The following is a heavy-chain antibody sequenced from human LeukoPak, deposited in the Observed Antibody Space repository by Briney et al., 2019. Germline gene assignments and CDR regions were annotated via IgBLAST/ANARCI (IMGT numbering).Heavy chain of an antibody. D-gene: IGHD2-15*01. CDR1: GFTFSDYY. CDR3: AREGCSGGSCYSPYYYYYYMDV. Sequence: GGSLRLSCAASGFTFSDYYMSWIRQAPGKGLEWVSYISSSGSTIYYADSVKGRFTISRDNAKNSLYLQMNSLRAEDTAVYYCAREGCSGGSCYSPYYYYYYMDVWGKGPRSPSP. J-gene: IGHJ6*03. CDR2: ISSSGSTI. V-gene: IGHV3-11*01.